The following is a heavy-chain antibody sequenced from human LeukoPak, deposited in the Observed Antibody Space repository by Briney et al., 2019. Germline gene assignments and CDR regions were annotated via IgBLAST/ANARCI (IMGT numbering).Heavy chain of an antibody. CDR2: INHSGST. Sequence: SETLSLTCAVYGGSFSGYYWSWIRQPPGKGLEWIGEINHSGSTNYNPSLKSRVTISVDTSKNQFSLKLSSVTAADTAVYYCARGGIWTYYAILTGSPRPYYFDYWGQGTLVTVSS. V-gene: IGHV4-34*01. D-gene: IGHD3-9*01. CDR1: GGSFSGYY. J-gene: IGHJ4*02. CDR3: ARGGIWTYYAILTGSPRPYYFDY.